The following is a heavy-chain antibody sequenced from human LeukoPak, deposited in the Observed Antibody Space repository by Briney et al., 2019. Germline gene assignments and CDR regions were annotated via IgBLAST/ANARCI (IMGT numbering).Heavy chain of an antibody. V-gene: IGHV3-30*04. Sequence: GGSLRLSCAASGFTFSSYEMHWVRQAPGKGLQWVAVISYDGSSEYYADSVKGRFIISRDNSKNTLYLQVNSLRAEDTAVYYCAKDSDIAVAGTDDAFDLWGQGTMVTVSS. CDR3: AKDSDIAVAGTDDAFDL. CDR1: GFTFSSYE. CDR2: ISYDGSSE. J-gene: IGHJ3*01. D-gene: IGHD6-19*01.